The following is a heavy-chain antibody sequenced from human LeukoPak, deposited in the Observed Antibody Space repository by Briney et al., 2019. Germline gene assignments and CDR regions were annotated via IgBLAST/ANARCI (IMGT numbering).Heavy chain of an antibody. V-gene: IGHV1-18*04. D-gene: IGHD3-22*01. J-gene: IGHJ4*02. CDR3: ARERYDSSGYYYGY. CDR1: GYTFTSYY. CDR2: ISAYNGNT. Sequence: ASVKVSCKASGYTFTSYYMHWVRQAPGQGLEWMGWISAYNGNTNYAQKLQGRVTMTTDTSTSTAYMELRSLRSDDTAVYYCARERYDSSGYYYGYWGQGTLVTVSS.